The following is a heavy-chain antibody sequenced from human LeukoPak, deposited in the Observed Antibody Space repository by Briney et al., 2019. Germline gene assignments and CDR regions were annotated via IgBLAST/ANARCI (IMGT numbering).Heavy chain of an antibody. D-gene: IGHD3-22*01. V-gene: IGHV3-30-3*01. CDR3: ARERRYYDSSGCPDY. CDR1: GFTFSSYA. CDR2: ISYDGSNK. Sequence: GGSLRLSCAASGFTFSSYAMHWVRQAPGKGLEWVAVISYDGSNKYYADSVKGRFTISRDNSKNTLYLQMNSLRAEDTAVYYCARERRYYDSSGCPDYWGRGTLVTVSS. J-gene: IGHJ4*02.